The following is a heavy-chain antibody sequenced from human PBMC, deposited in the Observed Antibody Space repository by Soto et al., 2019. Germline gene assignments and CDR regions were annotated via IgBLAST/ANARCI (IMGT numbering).Heavy chain of an antibody. CDR1: GGSISSGDYY. CDR3: GGVIPGGYYYGMDV. V-gene: IGHV4-30-4*02. CDR2: IYYSVST. D-gene: IGHD3-3*01. J-gene: IGHJ6*02. Sequence: SEILSLTCTVSGGSISSGDYYWSWIRQPPGKGMELIGYIYYSVSTYYNPSLKSRVTISVDTSKNQFSLKTEDTAVYYCTSTIFGGVIPGGYYYGMDVWGQGTTVTVSS.